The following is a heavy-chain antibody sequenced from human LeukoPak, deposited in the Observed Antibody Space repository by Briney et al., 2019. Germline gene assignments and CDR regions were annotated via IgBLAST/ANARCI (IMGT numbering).Heavy chain of an antibody. CDR3: ASPSY. CDR2: IYQSGGT. Sequence: SETLSLTRTVSGSSISSGYYWGWIRQPPGQGLEWIASIYQSGGTYYNPSLKSRVTISLDTSKNQFSLRLSSVTDADTAVYYCASPSYWGQGTLVTVSS. V-gene: IGHV4-38-2*02. J-gene: IGHJ4*02. CDR1: GSSISSGYY.